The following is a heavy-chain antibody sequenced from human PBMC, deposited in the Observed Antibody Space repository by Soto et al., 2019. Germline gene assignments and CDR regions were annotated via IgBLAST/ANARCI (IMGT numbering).Heavy chain of an antibody. Sequence: QVHLVQSGTEVKKTGSSVKVSCKTSGDTFSNFAISWVRQAPGQGLEWMGGIIPMYDSVSYAQKSQGRVTITADKFTGTAYMELNSLRSEDTAIYFCAASTFQYGVSGYFHLDYWGPGTPVTVSS. J-gene: IGHJ4*02. CDR1: GDTFSNFA. V-gene: IGHV1-69*06. CDR2: IIPMYDSV. D-gene: IGHD3-3*01. CDR3: AASTFQYGVSGYFHLDY.